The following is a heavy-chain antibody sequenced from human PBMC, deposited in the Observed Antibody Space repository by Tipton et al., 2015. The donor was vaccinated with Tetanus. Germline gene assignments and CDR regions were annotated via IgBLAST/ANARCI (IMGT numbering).Heavy chain of an antibody. D-gene: IGHD2-21*01. CDR3: VRHGGLVGIYFHD. CDR2: FYYGGRT. Sequence: LSLTCSVSGDSIGSRSYYWGWIRQPPGKGLEWIGTFYYGGRTYFNLSLKSRLTMSVDTSKNHFSLNLTSVTAADTARCFCVRHGGLVGIYFHDWGQGTLVAVSS. J-gene: IGHJ4*02. CDR1: GDSIGSRSYY. V-gene: IGHV4-39*01.